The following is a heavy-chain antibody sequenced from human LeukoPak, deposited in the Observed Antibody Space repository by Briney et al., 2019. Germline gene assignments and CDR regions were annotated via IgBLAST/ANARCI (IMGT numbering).Heavy chain of an antibody. CDR1: GFSLSTSGMC. D-gene: IGHD6-13*01. CDR2: IDWDDDK. CDR3: ARIRDPAYSSSWYDDY. J-gene: IGHJ4*02. V-gene: IGHV2-70*11. Sequence: SGPALVKPTQTLTLTCTFSGFSLSTSGMCASWIRQPPGKALEWLARIDWDDDKYYSTSLKTRLTISKDTSKNQVVLTMTNMDPVDTATYYCARIRDPAYSSSWYDDYWGRGILVTVSS.